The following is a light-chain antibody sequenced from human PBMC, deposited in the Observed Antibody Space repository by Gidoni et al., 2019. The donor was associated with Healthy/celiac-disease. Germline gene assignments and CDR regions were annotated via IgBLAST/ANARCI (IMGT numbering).Light chain of an antibody. J-gene: IGKJ4*01. Sequence: EIGLTQSPGTLSLSPGERATLSCRASQSVSRSYLAWYQQKPGQDPRLLIYSASSRATGIPDMFSGSGSGTYFTLTISRLEPEDFAVYYCQQYGSSPLLTFGGGTKVEIK. V-gene: IGKV3-20*01. CDR2: SAS. CDR1: QSVSRSY. CDR3: QQYGSSPLLT.